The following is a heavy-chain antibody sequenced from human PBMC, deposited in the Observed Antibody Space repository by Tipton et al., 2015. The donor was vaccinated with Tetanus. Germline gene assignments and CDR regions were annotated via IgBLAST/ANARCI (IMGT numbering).Heavy chain of an antibody. CDR1: GALLSTGGYS. V-gene: IGHV4-30-2*01. Sequence: TLSLTCAVSGALLSTGGYSWGWIRQPPGQGLEWIGYIYHTGSTYYNPSLRSRVTISLDTSKNRFSLKLTSVTAADAAVYYCARPSTTVTPRAFDVWGQGTMVTVSS. D-gene: IGHD4-17*01. J-gene: IGHJ3*01. CDR2: IYHTGST. CDR3: ARPSTTVTPRAFDV.